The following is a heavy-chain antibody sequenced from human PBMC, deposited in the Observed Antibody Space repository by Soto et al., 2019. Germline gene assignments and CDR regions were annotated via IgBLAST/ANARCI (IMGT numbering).Heavy chain of an antibody. Sequence: PSETLSLTCAVYGGSFSGYYWSWIRQPPGKGLEWIGEINHSGSTNYNPSLKSRVTISVDTSKNQFSLKLSSVTAADTAVYYCARETGITYYYMDVWGKGTTVTVSS. V-gene: IGHV4-34*01. D-gene: IGHD3-10*01. CDR3: ARETGITYYYMDV. CDR2: INHSGST. J-gene: IGHJ6*03. CDR1: GGSFSGYY.